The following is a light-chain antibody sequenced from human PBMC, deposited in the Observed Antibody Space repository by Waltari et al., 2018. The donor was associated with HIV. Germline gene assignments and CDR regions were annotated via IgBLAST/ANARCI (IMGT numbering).Light chain of an antibody. V-gene: IGKV3-20*01. CDR2: GAS. CDR3: QQYGSPKT. CDR1: QSVSSSY. J-gene: IGKJ1*01. Sequence: EIVLTQSPGTLSLSPGERATLSCRASQSVSSSYLAWYQQKPGQAPRLLIYGASSRATGIPDRFSGSGSGTDFTLTISRLEPEDFAVYYCQQYGSPKTFGQGTKVEIK.